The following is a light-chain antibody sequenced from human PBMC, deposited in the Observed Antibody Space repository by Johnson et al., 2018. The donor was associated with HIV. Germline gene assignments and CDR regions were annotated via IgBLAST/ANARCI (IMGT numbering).Light chain of an antibody. CDR2: DNN. J-gene: IGLJ1*01. V-gene: IGLV1-51*01. Sequence: QSVLTQPPSVSAAPGQKVTISCSGSNSNIGNNYVSWYQHLPGTTPKLLIYDNNKRPSGIPDRFSGSKSGTSATLAISGLQAEDEADYYCAAWDDSLNGFYVFGTGTKVTVL. CDR1: NSNIGNNY. CDR3: AAWDDSLNGFYV.